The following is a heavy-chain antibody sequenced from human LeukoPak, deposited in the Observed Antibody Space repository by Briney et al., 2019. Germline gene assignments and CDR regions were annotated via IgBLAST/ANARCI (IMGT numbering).Heavy chain of an antibody. CDR1: GFTFSSYA. CDR3: AKASNYDFWSGYPDYYFDY. J-gene: IGHJ4*02. Sequence: GGSLRLSCAASGFTFSSYAMSWVRQAPEKGLEWVSTISGSGVSTYYADSVKGRFTISRDNSKNTLYLQMNSLRAEDTAIYYCAKASNYDFWSGYPDYYFDYWGQGTLVTVSS. D-gene: IGHD3-3*01. CDR2: ISGSGVST. V-gene: IGHV3-23*01.